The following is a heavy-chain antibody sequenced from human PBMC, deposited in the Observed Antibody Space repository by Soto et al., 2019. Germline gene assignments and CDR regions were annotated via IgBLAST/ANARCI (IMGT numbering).Heavy chain of an antibody. CDR1: GFTFSHYA. CDR3: AKDGSPNSGY. V-gene: IGHV3-30*18. J-gene: IGHJ4*02. Sequence: QVPLVESGGGVVQPGRSLSLSCAASGFTFSHYAMHWVRQAPGKGLEWVALMSYDGSNEYSADSVKGRFTISRDNAKTTLYLQRNSLRAEDTAVYYGAKDGSPNSGYRGQGTMVTVSS. CDR2: MSYDGSNE. D-gene: IGHD1-26*01.